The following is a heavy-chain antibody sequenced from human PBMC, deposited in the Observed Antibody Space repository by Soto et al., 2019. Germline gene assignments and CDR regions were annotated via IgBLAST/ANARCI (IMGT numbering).Heavy chain of an antibody. CDR2: IYYSGST. Sequence: PSETLSLTCTVSGGSISSYYWSWIRQPPGKGLEWIGYIYYSGSTNYNPSLKSRVTISVDTSKNQFSLKLSSVTAADTAVYYCARGPRITGTVDYWGQGTLVTVSS. J-gene: IGHJ4*02. CDR3: ARGPRITGTVDY. V-gene: IGHV4-59*12. D-gene: IGHD1-7*01. CDR1: GGSISSYY.